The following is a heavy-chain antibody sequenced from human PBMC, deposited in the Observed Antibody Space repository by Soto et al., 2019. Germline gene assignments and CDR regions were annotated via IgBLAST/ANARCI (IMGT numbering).Heavy chain of an antibody. D-gene: IGHD1-26*01. CDR1: GFTFDDYT. CDR3: AKDGNSGSYYLFDY. V-gene: IGHV3-43*01. Sequence: EVQLVESGGVVVQPGGSLRLSCAASGFTFDDYTMHWVRQAPGKGLEWLSLISWDGGSTYYADSVKGRFTISRDNSKNSLYLHMNSLRTEDTALYYCAKDGNSGSYYLFDYWGQGTLVTVSS. J-gene: IGHJ4*02. CDR2: ISWDGGST.